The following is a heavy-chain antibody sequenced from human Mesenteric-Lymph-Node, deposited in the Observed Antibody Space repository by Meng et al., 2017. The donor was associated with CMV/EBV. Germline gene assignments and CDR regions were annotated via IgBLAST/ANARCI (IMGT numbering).Heavy chain of an antibody. CDR3: ARHQRWLKSEGGFNY. V-gene: IGHV4-34*01. CDR2: INHSGST. D-gene: IGHD4-23*01. CDR1: GGSFRGYY. J-gene: IGHJ4*02. Sequence: VELQEVGAGLLNTSETLSRPCAFSGGSFRGYYWSWIRQPPGKGLEWIGEINHSGSTNYNPSLKSRVNISVDTSKNQFSLKLSSVTAADTAVYYCARHQRWLKSEGGFNYWGQGTLVTVSS.